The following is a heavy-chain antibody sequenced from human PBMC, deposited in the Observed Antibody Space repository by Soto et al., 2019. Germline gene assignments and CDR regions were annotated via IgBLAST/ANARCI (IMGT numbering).Heavy chain of an antibody. J-gene: IGHJ4*02. CDR1: GYNFITYW. Sequence: GESLKISCKGSGYNFITYWIGWVRQMPGKGLEWMGIINPGDSHTKYSPSLQGQVTISADKSISTAYLQWSSLRASDSGMYFCTTALDGTFYWHNWGQGTLVTVSS. CDR2: INPGDSHT. D-gene: IGHD1-26*01. V-gene: IGHV5-51*01. CDR3: TTALDGTFYWHN.